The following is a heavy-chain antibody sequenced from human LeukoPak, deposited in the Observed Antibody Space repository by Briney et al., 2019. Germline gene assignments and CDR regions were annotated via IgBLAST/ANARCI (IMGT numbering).Heavy chain of an antibody. CDR1: GYTSTSYA. CDR3: ARDLYSGSSPNYYYGMDV. V-gene: IGHV7-4-1*02. D-gene: IGHD6-6*01. CDR2: INTNTGNP. Sequence: ASVKVSCKASGYTSTSYAMNWVRQAPGQGLEWMGWINTNTGNPTYAQGFTGRFVFSLDTSVSTAYLQISSLKAEDTAVYYCARDLYSGSSPNYYYGMDVWGQGTTVTVSS. J-gene: IGHJ6*02.